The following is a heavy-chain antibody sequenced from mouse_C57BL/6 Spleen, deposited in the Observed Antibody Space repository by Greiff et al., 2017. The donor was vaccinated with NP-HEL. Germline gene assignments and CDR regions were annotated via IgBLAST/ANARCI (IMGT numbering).Heavy chain of an antibody. CDR1: GYSITSGYY. J-gene: IGHJ2*01. CDR3: ARGEGTTVVDY. V-gene: IGHV3-6*01. CDR2: ISYDGSN. Sequence: VQLKESGPGLVKPSQSLSLTCSVTGYSITSGYYWNWIRQFPGNKLEWMGYISYDGSNNYNPSLKNRISITRDTSKNQFFLKLNSVTTEDTATYYCARGEGTTVVDYWGQGTTLTVSS. D-gene: IGHD1-1*01.